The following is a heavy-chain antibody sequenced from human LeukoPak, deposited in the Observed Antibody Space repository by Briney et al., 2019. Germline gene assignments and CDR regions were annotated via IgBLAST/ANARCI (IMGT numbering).Heavy chain of an antibody. Sequence: SVKVSCKASGGTFSSYAISWVRQAPGQGLELMGGIIPIFGTANYAQKFHGRVTITADESTSNAYMELSSMRSEVTAVDYCASYIVVVPAAHDAFYIWGQGTMVTVSS. J-gene: IGHJ3*02. CDR3: ASYIVVVPAAHDAFYI. D-gene: IGHD2-2*01. CDR1: GGTFSSYA. V-gene: IGHV1-69*13. CDR2: IIPIFGTA.